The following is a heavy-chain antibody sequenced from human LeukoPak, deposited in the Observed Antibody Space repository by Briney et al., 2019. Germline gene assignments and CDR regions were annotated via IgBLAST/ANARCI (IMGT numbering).Heavy chain of an antibody. Sequence: SETLSLTCTVSGGSISSGDYYWSWIRQPPGTGLEWIGYIYYSGSTYYNPSLKSRVTISVDTSKNQFSLKLSSVTAADTAVYYCARGPPYIVVVTAIGFFDYWGQGTLVTVSS. D-gene: IGHD2-21*02. V-gene: IGHV4-30-4*01. CDR1: GGSISSGDYY. J-gene: IGHJ4*02. CDR2: IYYSGST. CDR3: ARGPPYIVVVTAIGFFDY.